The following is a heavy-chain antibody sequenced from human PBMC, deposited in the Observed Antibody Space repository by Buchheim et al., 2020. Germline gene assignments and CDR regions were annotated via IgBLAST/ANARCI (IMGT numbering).Heavy chain of an antibody. V-gene: IGHV4-34*01. CDR2: INHSGST. CDR1: GGSFSGYY. CDR3: ARAGRFLEWLLYRSDYYYGMDV. J-gene: IGHJ6*02. Sequence: QVQLQQWGAGLLKPSETLSLTCAVYGGSFSGYYWSWIRQPPGKGLEWIGEINHSGSTNYNLSLKSRVTISVDTSKNQFSLKLSSVTAADTAVYYCARAGRFLEWLLYRSDYYYGMDVWGQGTT. D-gene: IGHD3-3*01.